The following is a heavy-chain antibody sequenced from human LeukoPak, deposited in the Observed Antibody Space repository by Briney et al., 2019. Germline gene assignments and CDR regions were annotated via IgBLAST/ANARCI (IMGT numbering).Heavy chain of an antibody. CDR2: IFYSGST. J-gene: IGHJ3*02. V-gene: IGHV4-59*12. Sequence: SETLSLTCTVSGGSISNYYWSWIRQPPGKGLEWIGYIFYSGSTYYSPSLKSRVTISLDTSRNQFSLKLNSVTAADTAVYYCAKSNGYGLIDIWGQGTMVTVSS. D-gene: IGHD3-22*01. CDR3: AKSNGYGLIDI. CDR1: GGSISNYY.